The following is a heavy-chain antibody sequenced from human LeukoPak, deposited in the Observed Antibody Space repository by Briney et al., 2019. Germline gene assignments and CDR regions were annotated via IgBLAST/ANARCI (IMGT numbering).Heavy chain of an antibody. CDR2: INPSGSSG. D-gene: IGHD6-13*01. CDR1: GYTFTNYY. V-gene: IGHV1-46*01. J-gene: IGHJ4*01. Sequence: GASVRVSCKASGYTFTNYYMHWVRQAPGQGLEWMGIINPSGSSGSYAQKFQGRVTMTGDTSTSTVYMELSSLRPEDTDLFYCARGGAAGTRSYFDYWGQGTLVTVSS. CDR3: ARGGAAGTRSYFDY.